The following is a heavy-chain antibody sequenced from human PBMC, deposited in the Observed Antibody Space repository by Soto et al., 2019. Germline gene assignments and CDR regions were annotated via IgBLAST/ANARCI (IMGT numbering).Heavy chain of an antibody. CDR3: ARDNSGDFWSGYSHYYFDY. CDR1: GYTFTGYY. Sequence: ASVKVSCKASGYTFTGYYMHWVRQAPGQGLEWMGWISADNGNTKYAQKLQGRLTMTTDTSTGTAHMELRSLRSDDTAVYYCARDNSGDFWSGYSHYYFDYWGQGALVTVSS. CDR2: ISADNGNT. V-gene: IGHV1-18*04. D-gene: IGHD3-3*01. J-gene: IGHJ4*02.